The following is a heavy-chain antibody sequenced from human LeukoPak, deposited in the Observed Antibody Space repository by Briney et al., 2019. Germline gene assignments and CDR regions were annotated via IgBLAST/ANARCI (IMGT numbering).Heavy chain of an antibody. Sequence: TSETLSLTCAVYGGSFSGYYWSWIRQPPGKGLEWIGYIYYSGSTYYNPSLKSRVTISVDTSKNQFSLKLSSVTAADTAVYYCARHVPQWFDPWGQGTLVTVSS. V-gene: IGHV4-59*08. J-gene: IGHJ5*02. CDR2: IYYSGST. CDR1: GGSFSGYY. CDR3: ARHVPQWFDP.